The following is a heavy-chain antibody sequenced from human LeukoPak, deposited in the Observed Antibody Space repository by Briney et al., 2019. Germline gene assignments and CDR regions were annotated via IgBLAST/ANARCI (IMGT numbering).Heavy chain of an antibody. Sequence: GGSLRLSCAASGFTFSDYYMSWVRQAPGKGLEWVSYISVSGFTIYYADSVKGRFTISRDNGENSLYLEVNSLRDDDTAVYYCARGKSAIVGYPVFDYWGQGTLVTVSS. D-gene: IGHD2-21*02. CDR3: ARGKSAIVGYPVFDY. CDR2: ISVSGFTI. V-gene: IGHV3-11*01. CDR1: GFTFSDYY. J-gene: IGHJ4*02.